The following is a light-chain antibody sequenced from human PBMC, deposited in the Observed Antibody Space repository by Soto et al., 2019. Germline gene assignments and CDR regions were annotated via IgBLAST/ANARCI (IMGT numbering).Light chain of an antibody. CDR2: DAS. Sequence: DIQMTQSPSSLSASVGDRVTITCQASQDISNCLNWYQQKPGKAPKLLIYDASKLETGVPSRFSGSGSDTDFTLTISSLQAEDIARYYCQQCDQRPLTCGGGTKVEIK. J-gene: IGKJ4*01. CDR3: QQCDQRPLT. V-gene: IGKV1-33*01. CDR1: QDISNC.